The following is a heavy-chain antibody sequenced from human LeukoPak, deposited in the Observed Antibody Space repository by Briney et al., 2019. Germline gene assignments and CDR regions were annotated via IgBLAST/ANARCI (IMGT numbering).Heavy chain of an antibody. CDR1: GESFSGYS. CDR2: MYYRGST. CDR3: ARHDSSGQYNPFDY. V-gene: IGHV4-34*01. D-gene: IGHD3-22*01. J-gene: IGHJ4*02. Sequence: SETLSLTCAVYGESFSGYSWSWIRQPPGKGLEWIGSMYYRGSTYYNPSLKSRVTISVDTSKNQFSLKLSSVTAADTAVYYCARHDSSGQYNPFDYWGQGTLVTVSS.